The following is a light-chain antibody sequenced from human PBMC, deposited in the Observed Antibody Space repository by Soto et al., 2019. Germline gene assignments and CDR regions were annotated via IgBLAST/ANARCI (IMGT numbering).Light chain of an antibody. CDR2: AAS. J-gene: IGKJ2*01. V-gene: IGKV1-9*01. Sequence: DIQMTQSPSPLSASVGDRVTISCRASQGISSYLAWYQHKPGKAPNLLISAASTLQSGVPSRFSGSGSGTEFTLTISSLQPEDFATFYCQQYHTYPYTFGQGTKVDIK. CDR1: QGISSY. CDR3: QQYHTYPYT.